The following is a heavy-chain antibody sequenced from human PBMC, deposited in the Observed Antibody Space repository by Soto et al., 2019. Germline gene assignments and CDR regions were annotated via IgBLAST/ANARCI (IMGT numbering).Heavy chain of an antibody. J-gene: IGHJ6*02. CDR3: ARTDCSSTRCQTREEVLYYYYGMDV. Sequence: GESLKISCAASGFTFSSYWMTWVRQAPGKGLEWVANIKQDGSERYYVDSVKGRFTISRDNAKNSLYLQMNSLRAEDTAVYYCARTDCSSTRCQTREEVLYYYYGMDVWGQGTTVTVSS. CDR2: IKQDGSER. D-gene: IGHD2-2*01. CDR1: GFTFSSYW. V-gene: IGHV3-7*03.